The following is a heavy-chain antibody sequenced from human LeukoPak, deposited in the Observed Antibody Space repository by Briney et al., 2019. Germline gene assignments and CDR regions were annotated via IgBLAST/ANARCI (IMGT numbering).Heavy chain of an antibody. V-gene: IGHV1-18*01. Sequence: GASVTVSCKASGYTFTNYGISWVRQAPGQGPEWMGWISAYNGITNYAQKFQGRVTMTIDTSTNTAYMELRSLRSDDTAVYYCARDENYYDSSGPDYWGQGTLVTVSS. J-gene: IGHJ4*02. CDR2: ISAYNGIT. CDR3: ARDENYYDSSGPDY. D-gene: IGHD3-22*01. CDR1: GYTFTNYG.